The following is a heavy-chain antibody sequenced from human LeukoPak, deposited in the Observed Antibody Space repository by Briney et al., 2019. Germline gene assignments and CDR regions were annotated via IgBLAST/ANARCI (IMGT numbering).Heavy chain of an antibody. J-gene: IGHJ6*03. CDR3: AKGNWVHYYYYMDV. V-gene: IGHV3-30*02. D-gene: IGHD3-10*01. CDR1: GFTFSSYG. CDR2: TRYDGSNK. Sequence: GGSLRLSCAASGFTFSSYGMHWVRQAPGKGLEGVAFTRYDGSNKYYADSVKGRFTISRDNSKNTLYLQMNSLRAEDTAVYYCAKGNWVHYYYYMDVWGKGTTVTVSS.